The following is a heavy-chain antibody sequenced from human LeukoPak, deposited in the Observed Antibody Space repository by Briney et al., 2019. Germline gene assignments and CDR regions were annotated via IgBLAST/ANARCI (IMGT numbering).Heavy chain of an antibody. D-gene: IGHD6-19*01. CDR3: ARIGVAVAGTTRRRNGFDY. J-gene: IGHJ4*02. CDR2: VNHCGST. CDR1: GGSFRRYY. V-gene: IGHV4-34*01. Sequence: SFALSLTCALCGGSFRRYYWRWLRPPPPKGLAGVGGVNHCGSTTYNPPLKSRVTISVDTSKNQFSLKLSSVTAADTAVYYCARIGVAVAGTTRRRNGFDYWGEGTLVTVSS.